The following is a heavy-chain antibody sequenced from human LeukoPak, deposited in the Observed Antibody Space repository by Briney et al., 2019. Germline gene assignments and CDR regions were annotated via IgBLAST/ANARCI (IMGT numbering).Heavy chain of an antibody. CDR1: GYSISSGYY. D-gene: IGHD1-26*01. CDR2: IYHSGST. V-gene: IGHV4-38-2*01. Sequence: PSETLSLTCAVSGYSISSGYYWGWFRQPPGKGGLGFGSIYHSGSTYYNPSLKSRVTISVDTSKNQFSLKLSSVTAADTALYYCASPPAYSGSSHDAFDIWGQGTMVTVSS. J-gene: IGHJ3*02. CDR3: ASPPAYSGSSHDAFDI.